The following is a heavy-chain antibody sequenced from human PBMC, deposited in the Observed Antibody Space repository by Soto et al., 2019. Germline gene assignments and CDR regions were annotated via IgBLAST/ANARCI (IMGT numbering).Heavy chain of an antibody. CDR3: ARRATSSMAGMDV. J-gene: IGHJ6*02. CDR2: IYPGDSNT. D-gene: IGHD1-26*01. CDR1: GYNFTNYW. Sequence: WESLTISCKGSGYNFTNYWIGWVRQMPGKGLEWMGVIYPGDSNTRYRPSFQGQVTTSAAKSISTAYLQWNSLKASDTAMYYRARRATSSMAGMDVWGQGSTVTVS. V-gene: IGHV5-51*01.